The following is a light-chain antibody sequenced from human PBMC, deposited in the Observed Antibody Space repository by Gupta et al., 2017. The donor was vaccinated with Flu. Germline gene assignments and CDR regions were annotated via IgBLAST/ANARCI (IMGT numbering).Light chain of an antibody. Sequence: QSVLTQPPSASGTPGQRVTISCSGSSSNIGSNTVNWYQQLPGTAPKLLIYSNNHRPSGVPDRFSGSKSGTSASLANSGLQSEDEADYYCAAWDDSLNGVVFGGGTKLTVL. CDR3: AAWDDSLNGVV. CDR2: SNN. V-gene: IGLV1-44*01. CDR1: SSNIGSNT. J-gene: IGLJ2*01.